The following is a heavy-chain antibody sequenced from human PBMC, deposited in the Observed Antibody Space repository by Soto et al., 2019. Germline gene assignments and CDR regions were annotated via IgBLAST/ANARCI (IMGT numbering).Heavy chain of an antibody. Sequence: EVQLLDSGGGLVQPGGSLRLSCAASGFTFSSYAMGWVRQAPGKGLEWVSAISNSGGSTYYADSVKGRFTISRDQSKNTLYLQMIILRAEDTAVYYCAKGVRGAYYFDCWGQGTLVTVSS. CDR1: GFTFSSYA. CDR3: AKGVRGAYYFDC. CDR2: ISNSGGST. J-gene: IGHJ4*02. V-gene: IGHV3-23*01.